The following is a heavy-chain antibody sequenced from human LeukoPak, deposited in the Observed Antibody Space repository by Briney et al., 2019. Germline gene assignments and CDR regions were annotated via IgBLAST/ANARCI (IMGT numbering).Heavy chain of an antibody. CDR2: VSYDENNK. Sequence: GGSLRLSCAASGFSFSSYGMHWVRQAPGKGLEWVAIVSYDENNKFYTDSVKGRFTISRDNSKNTLYLQMNSLRAEDTAVYYCAKEDRGYSYGYSFDHWGQGTLVTVSS. CDR1: GFSFSSYG. V-gene: IGHV3-30*02. CDR3: AKEDRGYSYGYSFDH. J-gene: IGHJ4*02. D-gene: IGHD5-18*01.